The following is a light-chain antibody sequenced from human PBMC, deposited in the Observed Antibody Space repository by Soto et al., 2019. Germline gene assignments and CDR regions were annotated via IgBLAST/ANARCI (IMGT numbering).Light chain of an antibody. V-gene: IGLV1-44*01. CDR3: AACDDRLTCSSL. Sequence: QSVLTQPPSTSGTPGQRVTIPCSGSRSNIGSNTVTWYQQLPGTAPKLLIYSNNQRPSGVPDRFSGSKSGTSASLAISGLQSEDEADYYCAACDDRLTCSSLFGTGP. J-gene: IGLJ1*01. CDR2: SNN. CDR1: RSNIGSNT.